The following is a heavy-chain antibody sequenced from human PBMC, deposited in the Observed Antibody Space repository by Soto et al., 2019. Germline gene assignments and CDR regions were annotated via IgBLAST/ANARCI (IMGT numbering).Heavy chain of an antibody. CDR3: ARLAGYSSGWYEYYYYGMDV. Sequence: GESLKISFKGSGYSFTSYWISWVRQMPGKGLERMGRIDPSDSYTNYSPSFQGHVTISADKSISTAYLQWSSLKASDTAMYYCARLAGYSSGWYEYYYYGMDVWGQGTTVTVSS. CDR2: IDPSDSYT. J-gene: IGHJ6*02. D-gene: IGHD6-19*01. CDR1: GYSFTSYW. V-gene: IGHV5-10-1*01.